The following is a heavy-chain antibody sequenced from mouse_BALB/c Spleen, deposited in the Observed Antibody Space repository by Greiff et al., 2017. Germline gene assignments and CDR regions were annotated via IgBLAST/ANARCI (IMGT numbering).Heavy chain of an antibody. CDR3: ARGGDRYDEYYAMDY. CDR1: GFTFSSYA. Sequence: EVQLVESGGGLVKPGGSLKLSCAASGFTFSSYAMSWVRQTPEKRLEWVASISSGGSTYYPDRVKGRVTISRDNARNILYLQMSSLRSEDTAMYYCARGGDRYDEYYAMDYWGQGTSVTVSS. J-gene: IGHJ4*01. V-gene: IGHV5-6-5*01. CDR2: ISSGGST. D-gene: IGHD2-14*01.